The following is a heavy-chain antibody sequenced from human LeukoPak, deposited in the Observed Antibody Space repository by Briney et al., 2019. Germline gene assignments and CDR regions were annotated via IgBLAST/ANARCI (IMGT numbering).Heavy chain of an antibody. D-gene: IGHD3-3*01. CDR3: AREKGPHYDFWSGYYNSTNWFDP. Sequence: SQTLSLTCTVSGGSISSGDYYWSWIRQPPGKGLEWIGYIYYSGSTYYNPSLKSRVTISVDTSNNQFSLKLSSVTAADTAVYYCAREKGPHYDFWSGYYNSTNWFDPWGQGTLVTVSS. J-gene: IGHJ5*02. CDR2: IYYSGST. V-gene: IGHV4-30-4*08. CDR1: GGSISSGDYY.